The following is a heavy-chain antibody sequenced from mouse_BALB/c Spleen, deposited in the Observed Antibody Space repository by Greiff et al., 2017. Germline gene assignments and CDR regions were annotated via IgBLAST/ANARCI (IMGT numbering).Heavy chain of an antibody. CDR1: GYTFTSYY. CDR2: INPSNGGT. CDR3: TRMTTVGASPFAY. Sequence: VQLQQPGAELVKPGASVKLSCKASGYTFTSYYMYWVKQRPGQGLEWIGGINPSNGGTNFNEKFKSKATLTVDKSSSTAYMQLSSLTSEDSAVYYCTRMTTVGASPFAYWGQGTLVTVSA. J-gene: IGHJ3*01. V-gene: IGHV1S81*02. D-gene: IGHD1-1*01.